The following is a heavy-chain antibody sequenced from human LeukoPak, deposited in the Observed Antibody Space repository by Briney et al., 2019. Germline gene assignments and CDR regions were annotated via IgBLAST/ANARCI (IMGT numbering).Heavy chain of an antibody. Sequence: PGGSLRLSCEASGFTFSDYTVHWVRQAPGKGLEWVAVVLYDGSNKNYADSVKGRFTISRDNSKNTLYLEMNSLRSEDTAVYYCARVWGFSYGYGAFDIWGQGTMVTVSS. J-gene: IGHJ3*02. CDR1: GFTFSDYT. CDR3: ARVWGFSYGYGAFDI. CDR2: VLYDGSNK. D-gene: IGHD5-18*01. V-gene: IGHV3-30-3*01.